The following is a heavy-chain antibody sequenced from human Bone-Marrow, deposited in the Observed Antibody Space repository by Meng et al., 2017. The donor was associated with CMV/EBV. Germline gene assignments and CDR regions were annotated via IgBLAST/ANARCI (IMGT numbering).Heavy chain of an antibody. CDR1: GYTFTGYY. Sequence: ASVKVSCKASGYTFTGYYMHWVRQAPGQGLEWMGWINPNSGGTNYAQKFQGRVTMTRDTSISTAYMELSRLRSDDTAVYYCARGSYYYDSSGAADYWGQGTLVTVS. CDR3: ARGSYYYDSSGAADY. V-gene: IGHV1-2*02. J-gene: IGHJ4*02. CDR2: INPNSGGT. D-gene: IGHD3-22*01.